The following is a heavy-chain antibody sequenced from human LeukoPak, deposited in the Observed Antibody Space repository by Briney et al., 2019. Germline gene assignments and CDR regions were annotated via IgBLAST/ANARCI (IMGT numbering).Heavy chain of an antibody. CDR3: ARGLWFGELDYWFDP. CDR1: GGSISSYY. V-gene: IGHV4-59*01. D-gene: IGHD3-10*01. CDR2: IYYSGST. Sequence: SETLSLTCTVSGGSISSYYWSWIRQPPGKGLEWIGYIYYSGSTNYNPSLKSRVTISADTSKNQFSLKLSSVTAADTAVYYCARGLWFGELDYWFDPWGQGTLVTVSS. J-gene: IGHJ5*02.